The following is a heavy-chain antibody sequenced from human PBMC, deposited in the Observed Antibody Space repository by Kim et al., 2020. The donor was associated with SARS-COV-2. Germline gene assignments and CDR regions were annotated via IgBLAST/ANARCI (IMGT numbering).Heavy chain of an antibody. V-gene: IGHV1-69*13. CDR1: GGTFSSYA. CDR2: IIPIFGTA. D-gene: IGHD6-13*01. Sequence: SVKVSCKASGGTFSSYAISWVRQAPGQGLEWMGGIIPIFGTANYAQKFQGRVTITADESTSTAYMELSSLRSEDTAVYYCARGWDERYSSSWYPYYYYGMDGWGQGTTVTVSS. J-gene: IGHJ6*02. CDR3: ARGWDERYSSSWYPYYYYGMDG.